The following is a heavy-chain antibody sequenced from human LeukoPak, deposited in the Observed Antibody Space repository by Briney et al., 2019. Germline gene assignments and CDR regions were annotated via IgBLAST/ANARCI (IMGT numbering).Heavy chain of an antibody. V-gene: IGHV3-73*01. CDR3: TRDLTMVRGVNYGMDV. D-gene: IGHD3-10*01. Sequence: GGSLRLSCAASGFTFSGSAMHWVRQASGKGLEWVGRIRSKANSYATAYAASVKGRFTISRDDSKNTAYLQMNSLKTEDTAVYYCTRDLTMVRGVNYGMDVWGQGTTVTVSS. CDR1: GFTFSGSA. J-gene: IGHJ6*02. CDR2: IRSKANSYAT.